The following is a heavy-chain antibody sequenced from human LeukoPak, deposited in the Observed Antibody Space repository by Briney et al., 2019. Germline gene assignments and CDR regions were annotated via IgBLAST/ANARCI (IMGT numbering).Heavy chain of an antibody. Sequence: SETLSLTCTVSGGSIGSYYWSWIRQPPGKGLEWIACISYSGSTKYNPSLKSRVTTSVDTSKNPLSLKLSSVTAADTAVYYCAREPGFDSSGYLNWFDPWGQGTLVSVSS. CDR1: GGSIGSYY. J-gene: IGHJ5*02. CDR3: AREPGFDSSGYLNWFDP. V-gene: IGHV4-59*01. D-gene: IGHD3-22*01. CDR2: ISYSGST.